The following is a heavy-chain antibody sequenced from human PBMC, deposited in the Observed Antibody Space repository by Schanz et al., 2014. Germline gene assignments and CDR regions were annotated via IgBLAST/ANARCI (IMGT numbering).Heavy chain of an antibody. J-gene: IGHJ4*02. CDR1: GYTFSFTSYN. CDR2: INPSGGST. Sequence: QVQVEQSGPEVKKPGASVTVSCQASGYTFSFTSYNVHWVRQAPGQGLEWMGMINPSGGSTTYAQKFQGRVTMTTDTSTSTVYMELRSLRSDDTAVHYCARGRGFYDYWGQGTLVTVSS. V-gene: IGHV1-46*01. CDR3: ARGRGFYDY. D-gene: IGHD3-10*01.